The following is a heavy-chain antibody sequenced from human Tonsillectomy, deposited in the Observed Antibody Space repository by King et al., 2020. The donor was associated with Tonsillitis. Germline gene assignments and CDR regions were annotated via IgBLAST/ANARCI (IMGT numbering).Heavy chain of an antibody. CDR2: IYYSENT. CDR1: GDSISSYY. D-gene: IGHD3-9*01. V-gene: IGHV4-59*01. Sequence: VQLQESGPGLVKPSETLSLTCTVSGDSISSYYWSWIRQPPGKGLEWIGYIYYSENTNYNPSLKSRVTISLDMSKNQFSLKLRSVTAADTAVYYCARCTYDTLTGYYNHFDYWGQGTLVTVSS. CDR3: ARCTYDTLTGYYNHFDY. J-gene: IGHJ4*02.